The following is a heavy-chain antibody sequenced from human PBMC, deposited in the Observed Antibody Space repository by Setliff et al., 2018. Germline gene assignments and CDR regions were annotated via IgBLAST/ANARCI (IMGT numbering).Heavy chain of an antibody. CDR2: IYAGDSGNI. CDR3: VRPSAGYSRPFDV. Sequence: GESLKISCKDPGYLFSISWIGWVRQMPGKGLDWMGLIYAGDSGNIRYSPPFQGQVTISVDTSISTAYLQWSTLQASDTAMYYCVRPSAGYSRPFDVWGQGTMVTVSS. D-gene: IGHD2-15*01. CDR1: GYLFSISW. J-gene: IGHJ3*01. V-gene: IGHV5-51*01.